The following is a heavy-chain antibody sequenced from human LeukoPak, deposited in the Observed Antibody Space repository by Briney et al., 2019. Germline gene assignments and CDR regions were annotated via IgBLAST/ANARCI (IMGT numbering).Heavy chain of an antibody. J-gene: IGHJ4*02. CDR3: ARKKEGPTTGIDY. CDR2: IYSSGSS. Sequence: SETLSLTCTVSGGSISSTNSYWGWIRQSPRTGLEWIGNIYSSGSSYYNPSLKSRVTISIDTSENPFSPKLTPVTAADTAVYYCARKKEGPTTGIDYWGQGTLVTVSS. CDR1: GGSISSTNSY. V-gene: IGHV4-39*07. D-gene: IGHD1-26*01.